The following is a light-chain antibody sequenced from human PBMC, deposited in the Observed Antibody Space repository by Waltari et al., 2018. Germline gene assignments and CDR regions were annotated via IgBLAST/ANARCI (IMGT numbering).Light chain of an antibody. CDR3: CSYAGGTASIL. CDR1: SSDVGSHNL. CDR2: EDT. Sequence: QSALTQPASVSGSPGQSITISCTGTSSDVGSHNLVSWYQHHPGKAPKLMIYEDTKRPSGVSTRFSGSKSGNTASLTISGLQAEDEADYYCCSYAGGTASILLGGGTKLTVL. V-gene: IGLV2-23*01. J-gene: IGLJ2*01.